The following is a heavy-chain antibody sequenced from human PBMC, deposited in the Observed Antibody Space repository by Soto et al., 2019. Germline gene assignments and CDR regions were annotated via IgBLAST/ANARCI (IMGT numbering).Heavy chain of an antibody. J-gene: IGHJ6*02. CDR2: ISGAGGRI. CDR1: GFTFSNYG. Sequence: PGGSLRLSCVVSGFTFSNYGMSWVRQAPGKGLEWVASISGAGGRICNEDSVKGRFTISRDNSKNSVYLQVNSLRADDTAVYYCAKGHTNENGHYSYYGMDVWGQGTTVTVSS. V-gene: IGHV3-23*01. CDR3: AKGHTNENGHYSYYGMDV. D-gene: IGHD2-8*01.